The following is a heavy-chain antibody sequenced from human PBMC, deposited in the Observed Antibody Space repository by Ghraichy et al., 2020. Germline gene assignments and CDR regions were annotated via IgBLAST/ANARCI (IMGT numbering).Heavy chain of an antibody. D-gene: IGHD5-18*01. CDR1: GFTFSSYS. CDR2: ISSSSSYI. J-gene: IGHJ4*02. CDR3: ARVKREGGYSYGYGGYLKY. V-gene: IGHV3-21*01. Sequence: GGSLRLSCAASGFTFSSYSMNWVRQAPGKGLEWVSSISSSSSYIYYADSVKGLFTISRDNAKNSLYLQMNSLRAEDTAVYYCARVKREGGYSYGYGGYLKYWGQGTLVTVSS.